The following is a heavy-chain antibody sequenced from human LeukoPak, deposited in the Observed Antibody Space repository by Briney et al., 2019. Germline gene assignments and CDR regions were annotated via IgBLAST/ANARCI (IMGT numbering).Heavy chain of an antibody. CDR1: GFTFSTFD. Sequence: GGSLRLSCAASGFTFSTFDMDWVRQAPGKGLEWVGNIKQDGSEKRYADSVRGRFTISRDNAQTSLYLQMNSLRAEDTAVYYCARASDPWLQLTWGQGTLVTVSS. CDR2: IKQDGSEK. V-gene: IGHV3-7*05. D-gene: IGHD5-24*01. CDR3: ARASDPWLQLT. J-gene: IGHJ5*02.